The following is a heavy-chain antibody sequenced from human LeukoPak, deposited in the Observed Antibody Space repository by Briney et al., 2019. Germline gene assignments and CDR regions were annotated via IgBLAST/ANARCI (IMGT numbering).Heavy chain of an antibody. CDR2: IYYSGST. CDR1: GGSISSGDYY. D-gene: IGHD3-16*02. Sequence: SQTLSLTCTVSGGSISSGDYYWSWIRQPPGKGLEWIGYIYYSGSTYYNPSLKRRVTISVDTSKNQFSLKLSSVTDADTAVYYCARAGWRDDYVWGSYLIDYWGQGTLVTVSS. CDR3: ARAGWRDDYVWGSYLIDY. V-gene: IGHV4-30-4*08. J-gene: IGHJ4*02.